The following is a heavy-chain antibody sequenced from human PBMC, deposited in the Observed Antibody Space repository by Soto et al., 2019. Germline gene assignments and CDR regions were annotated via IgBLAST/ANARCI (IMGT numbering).Heavy chain of an antibody. Sequence: QVQLVESGGGLVKPGQSLRLSCLGSGFTFSDFYMSWIRQAPGKGLEWLSYIDSRSTNINYAEAVKGRFSISRDNAKNSVYLQLNSLRVEDTDVYYCARGTSGIDYWGQGTLVTVSS. J-gene: IGHJ4*02. CDR3: ARGTSGIDY. V-gene: IGHV3-11*05. CDR1: GFTFSDFY. CDR2: IDSRSTNI. D-gene: IGHD2-2*01.